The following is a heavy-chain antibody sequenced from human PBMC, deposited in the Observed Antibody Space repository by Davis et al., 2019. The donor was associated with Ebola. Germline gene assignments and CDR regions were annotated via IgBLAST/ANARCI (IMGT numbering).Heavy chain of an antibody. CDR3: VRVGSGFSLVDQ. J-gene: IGHJ4*02. V-gene: IGHV4-38-2*02. D-gene: IGHD6-19*01. CDR1: GYSISSGYY. Sequence: MPSETLSLTCTVSGYSISSGYYWGWIRQPPGKGLECIGYISHSGSTHYNPSLKSRVTMSVDTSKNQFSLNLSSVTAADMGVYYCVRVGSGFSLVDQWGQGTLVIVSS. CDR2: ISHSGST.